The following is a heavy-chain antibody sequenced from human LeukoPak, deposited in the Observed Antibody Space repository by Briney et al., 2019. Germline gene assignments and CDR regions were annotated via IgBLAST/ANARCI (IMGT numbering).Heavy chain of an antibody. V-gene: IGHV1-2*02. Sequence: ASVKVSCKASGYTFTGYYMHWVRQAPGQGLEWMGWINPNSGGTNYAQKFQGRVTMTRDTSISTAYMELSRLRSDDTAVYCCARDHSSSWYALTYFQHWGQGTLVTVSS. CDR3: ARDHSSSWYALTYFQH. CDR2: INPNSGGT. D-gene: IGHD6-13*01. J-gene: IGHJ1*01. CDR1: GYTFTGYY.